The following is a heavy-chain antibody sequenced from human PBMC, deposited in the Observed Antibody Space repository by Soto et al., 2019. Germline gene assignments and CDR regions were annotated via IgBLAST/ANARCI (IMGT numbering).Heavy chain of an antibody. J-gene: IGHJ5*02. V-gene: IGHV3-30*18. Sequence: GGSLRLSCAASGFTFSSYGMNWVRQAPGKGPEWVAVISYDGSNKYYADSVKGRFTISRDDSKNTLYLQMNSLRAEDTAVYYCAKDRLRIMSHWFDPWGQGTLVTVSS. CDR1: GFTFSSYG. CDR3: AKDRLRIMSHWFDP. D-gene: IGHD3-16*01. CDR2: ISYDGSNK.